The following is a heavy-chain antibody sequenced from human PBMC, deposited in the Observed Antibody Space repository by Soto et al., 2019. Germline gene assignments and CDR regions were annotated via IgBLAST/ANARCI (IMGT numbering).Heavy chain of an antibody. V-gene: IGHV3-30-3*01. Sequence: GSLRLSCAASGFTFSSYGMHWVRQAPGKGLEWVAVISDDGSYKQYADSVKGRFTISRDNSKDTLYLQMDSLRAEDTAVYYCARKEGFCRSTSCLGDYWGQGTLVTVSS. CDR2: ISDDGSYK. CDR1: GFTFSSYG. CDR3: ARKEGFCRSTSCLGDY. J-gene: IGHJ4*02. D-gene: IGHD2-2*01.